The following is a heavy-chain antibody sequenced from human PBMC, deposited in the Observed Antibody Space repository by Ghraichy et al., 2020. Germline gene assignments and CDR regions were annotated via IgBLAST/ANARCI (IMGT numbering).Heavy chain of an antibody. Sequence: SCAASGFTFSSYSMNWVRQAPGKGLEWVSSISSSSSYIYYADSVKGRFTISRDNAKNSLYLQMNSLRAEDTAVYYCARGGIAARRLFDYYYYGMDVWGQGTTVTVSS. V-gene: IGHV3-21*01. CDR1: GFTFSSYS. D-gene: IGHD6-6*01. CDR2: ISSSSSYI. CDR3: ARGGIAARRLFDYYYYGMDV. J-gene: IGHJ6*02.